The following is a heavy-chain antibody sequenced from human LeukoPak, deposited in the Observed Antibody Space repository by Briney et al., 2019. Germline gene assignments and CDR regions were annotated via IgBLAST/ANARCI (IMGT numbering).Heavy chain of an antibody. J-gene: IGHJ4*02. V-gene: IGHV4-34*01. CDR1: GGSISSYY. D-gene: IGHD3-10*01. CDR3: ASLGYYGSGSYYH. CDR2: INYSGST. Sequence: KPSETLSLTCTVSGGSISSYYWSWIRQPPGKGLEWIGEINYSGSTNYNPSLKSRVTISVDTSKNQFSLKLSSVTAADTAVYYCASLGYYGSGSYYHWGQGTLVTVS.